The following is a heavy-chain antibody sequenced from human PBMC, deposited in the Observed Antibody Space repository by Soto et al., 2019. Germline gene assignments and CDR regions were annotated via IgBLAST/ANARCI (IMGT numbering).Heavy chain of an antibody. Sequence: QAHLVQSGAEVKKPGASVKVSCKGSGYAFTTYGITWVRQAPGQGLEWMGWISAHNGNTNYAQKLQGRVTVTRDTSTSTAYMELRSLRSDDTAVYYCARGRYGDYWGHGALVTVSS. CDR1: GYAFTTYG. CDR3: ARGRYGDY. V-gene: IGHV1-18*01. D-gene: IGHD1-1*01. CDR2: ISAHNGNT. J-gene: IGHJ4*01.